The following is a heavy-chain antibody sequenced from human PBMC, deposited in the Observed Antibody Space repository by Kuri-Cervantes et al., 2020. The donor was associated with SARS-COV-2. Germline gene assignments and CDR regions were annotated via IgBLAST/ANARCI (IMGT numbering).Heavy chain of an antibody. CDR3: ACLAEGENWGSSAFDI. Sequence: SVHVSCQASVCTFSRYAISWVRQAPGQGLEWMGGIIPILGTPNYAQKFQGRVTITADESTSTAYMELSSLRSEDTAVYYCACLAEGENWGSSAFDIWGQGTMVTVSS. D-gene: IGHD7-27*01. CDR1: VCTFSRYA. CDR2: IIPILGTP. J-gene: IGHJ3*02. V-gene: IGHV1-69*13.